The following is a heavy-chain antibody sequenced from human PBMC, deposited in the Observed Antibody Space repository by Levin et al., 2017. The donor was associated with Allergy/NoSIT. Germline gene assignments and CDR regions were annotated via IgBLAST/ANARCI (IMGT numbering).Heavy chain of an antibody. CDR2: IYTSGST. V-gene: IGHV4-61*02. CDR3: ARHMEGQLERLSAFDI. D-gene: IGHD1-1*01. J-gene: IGHJ3*02. Sequence: SQTLSLTCTVSGGSISSGSYYWSWIRQPAGKGLEWIGRIYTSGSTNYNPSLKSRVTISVDTSKNQFSLKLSSVTAADTAVYYCARHMEGQLERLSAFDIWGQGTVVTVSS. CDR1: GGSISSGSYY.